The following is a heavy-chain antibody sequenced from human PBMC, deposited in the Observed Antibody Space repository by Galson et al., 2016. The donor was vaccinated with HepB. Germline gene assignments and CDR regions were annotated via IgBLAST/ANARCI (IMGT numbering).Heavy chain of an antibody. D-gene: IGHD3-16*01. V-gene: IGHV4-61*02. Sequence: TLSLTCTVSGDSISSTNYYWSWIRQPAGKGLEWIGRIYASGSTNYNPSLKSRVTISVDTSKNQFSLKLSSVTAADTAVYHCASSLGLLQALYYMDGWGKGTTVTVSS. J-gene: IGHJ6*03. CDR2: IYASGST. CDR1: GDSISSTNYY. CDR3: ASSLGLLQALYYMDG.